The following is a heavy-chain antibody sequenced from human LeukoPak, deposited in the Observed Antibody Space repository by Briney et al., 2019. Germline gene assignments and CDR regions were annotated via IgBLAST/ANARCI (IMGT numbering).Heavy chain of an antibody. D-gene: IGHD6-13*01. CDR2: FDPEDGET. V-gene: IGHV1-24*01. Sequence: GASVKVSCRVSGYTLTELSMHWVRQAPGKGLEWMGGFDPEDGETIYAQKFQGRVTMTEDTSTDTAYMERSSLRSEDTAVYYCAYSSSWYKNWFDPWGQGTLVTVSS. J-gene: IGHJ5*02. CDR3: AYSSSWYKNWFDP. CDR1: GYTLTELS.